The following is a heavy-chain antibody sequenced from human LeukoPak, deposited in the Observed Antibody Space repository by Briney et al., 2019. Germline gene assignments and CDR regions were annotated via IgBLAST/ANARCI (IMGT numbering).Heavy chain of an antibody. J-gene: IGHJ6*03. Sequence: GGSLRLSCPASGVTFSNAWTSWVRQAPGKGLEWVGRIKSKTDGGTTDYAAPVKGRFTISRDDSKNTLYLQMNSLKTEDTAVYYCTTASLAVAGPYYYYYYMDVWGKGTTVTVSS. V-gene: IGHV3-15*01. CDR1: GVTFSNAW. CDR3: TTASLAVAGPYYYYYYMDV. CDR2: IKSKTDGGTT. D-gene: IGHD6-19*01.